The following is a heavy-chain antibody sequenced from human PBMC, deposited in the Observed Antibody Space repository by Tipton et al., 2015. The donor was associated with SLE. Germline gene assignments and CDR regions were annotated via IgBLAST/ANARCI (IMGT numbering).Heavy chain of an antibody. CDR2: IFHTGSA. CDR3: AREVIAVSDSDAFDI. V-gene: IGHV4-31*03. Sequence: TLSLTCTVSGGPIRDTNYFWSWVRQLPGKGLEWIGYIFHTGSAYYNPSLKSRLTLLIDTSKNQFSLSLNSVTAADTAVYYCAREVIAVSDSDAFDIWGQGTVITVSS. D-gene: IGHD2-21*01. J-gene: IGHJ3*02. CDR1: GGPIRDTNYF.